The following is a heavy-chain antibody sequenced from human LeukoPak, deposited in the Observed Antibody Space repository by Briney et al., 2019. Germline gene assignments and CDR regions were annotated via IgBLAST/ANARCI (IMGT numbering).Heavy chain of an antibody. CDR2: MNPNSGNT. V-gene: IGHV1-8*01. J-gene: IGHJ6*02. D-gene: IGHD3-3*01. Sequence: ASVKVSCKASGYTFTSYDINWVRQATGQGLEWMGWMNPNSGNTGYAQKFQGRVTMTRNTSISTAYMELSSLRSEDTAVYYCARAPTYYDFWSGYYYYYCYGMDVWGQGTTVTVSS. CDR1: GYTFTSYD. CDR3: ARAPTYYDFWSGYYYYYCYGMDV.